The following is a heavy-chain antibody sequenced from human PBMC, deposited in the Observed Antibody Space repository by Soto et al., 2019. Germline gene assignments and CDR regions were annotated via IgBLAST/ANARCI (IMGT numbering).Heavy chain of an antibody. V-gene: IGHV3-13*01. Sequence: GGSLRLSCAASGFTFSSYDMHWVRQSTGKGLEWVSAIGTAGDTYYPGSVKGRFTISRENAKNSLYLQMNSLRAGDTAVYYCARGGDFWSGYHLGRYYYGMDVWGQGTTVTVSS. J-gene: IGHJ6*02. CDR2: IGTAGDT. CDR1: GFTFSSYD. D-gene: IGHD3-3*01. CDR3: ARGGDFWSGYHLGRYYYGMDV.